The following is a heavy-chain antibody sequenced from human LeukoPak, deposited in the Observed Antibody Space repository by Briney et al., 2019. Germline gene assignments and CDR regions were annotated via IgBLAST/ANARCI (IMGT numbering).Heavy chain of an antibody. CDR1: GGSISSYY. V-gene: IGHV4-59*01. D-gene: IGHD3-22*01. CDR2: IYYSGST. Sequence: SETLSLTCTVSGGSISSYYWSWIRQPPGKGLEWIGYIYYSGSTNYNPSLKSRVTISVDTSKNQFSLKLSSVTAADTAVYYCARDSHYYDSSGYYSSYFGYWGQGTLVTVSS. J-gene: IGHJ4*02. CDR3: ARDSHYYDSSGYYSSYFGY.